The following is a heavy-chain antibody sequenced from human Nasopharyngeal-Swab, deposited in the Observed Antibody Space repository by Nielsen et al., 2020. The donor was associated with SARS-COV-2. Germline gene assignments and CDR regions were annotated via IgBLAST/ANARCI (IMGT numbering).Heavy chain of an antibody. Sequence: SETLSLTCTVSGGSISRGGYYWSWIRQHPGKGLEWIGYIYYSGSPYYNPSLKSRVTISVDTSKNQLALKLSSVTAADTAVYYCARVNLGGSAIRVDYWGQGILVTVSS. J-gene: IGHJ4*02. V-gene: IGHV4-31*03. CDR2: IYYSGSP. D-gene: IGHD2-2*02. CDR1: GGSISRGGYY. CDR3: ARVNLGGSAIRVDY.